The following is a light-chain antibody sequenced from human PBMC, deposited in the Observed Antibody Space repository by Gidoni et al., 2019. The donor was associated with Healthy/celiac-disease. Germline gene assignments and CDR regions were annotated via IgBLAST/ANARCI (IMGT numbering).Light chain of an antibody. Sequence: QSVRTQPPSPSGTPGQRVTISCSGSSSNIGSNYVYWYQQLPGTAPKLLIYRNNQRPSGVPDRFSGSKSGTSASLAISGLRSEDEADYYCAAWDDSLSGVVFGGGTKLTVL. V-gene: IGLV1-47*01. CDR2: RNN. CDR1: SSNIGSNY. CDR3: AAWDDSLSGVV. J-gene: IGLJ2*01.